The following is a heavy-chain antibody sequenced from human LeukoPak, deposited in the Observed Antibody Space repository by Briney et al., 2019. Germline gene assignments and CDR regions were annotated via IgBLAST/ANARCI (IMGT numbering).Heavy chain of an antibody. J-gene: IGHJ5*02. CDR2: IRYDGSYK. CDR3: ARETTVVTDTAWFAP. Sequence: PGGSLRLSCAASGFTFNSYGMHWVRQAPGKGLEWVAFIRYDGSYKYYADSVKGRFTISRDNAKNSLYLEMNSLRAEDTAVYSCARETTVVTDTAWFAPWGKGTRVPVSS. D-gene: IGHD4-23*01. CDR1: GFTFNSYG. V-gene: IGHV3-30*02.